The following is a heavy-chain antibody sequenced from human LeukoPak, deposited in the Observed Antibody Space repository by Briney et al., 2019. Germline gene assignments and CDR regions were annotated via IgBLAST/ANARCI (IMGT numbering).Heavy chain of an antibody. CDR1: GGTFSSYA. CDR3: ARAKGYCSGGSCSSRGAFDI. CDR2: IIPILGIA. Sequence: WASVKVSCKASGGTFSSYAISWVRQAPGQGLEWMGRIIPILGIANYAQKFQGRVTITADKSTSTAYMELSSLRSEDTAVYYCARAKGYCSGGSCSSRGAFDIWGQGTMVTVSS. V-gene: IGHV1-69*04. D-gene: IGHD2-15*01. J-gene: IGHJ3*02.